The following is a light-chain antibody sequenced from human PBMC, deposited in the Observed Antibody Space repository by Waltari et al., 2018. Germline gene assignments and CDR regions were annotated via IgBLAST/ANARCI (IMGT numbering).Light chain of an antibody. V-gene: IGLV6-57*03. CDR2: DDD. J-gene: IGLJ2*01. CDR3: QSYDNNNRGL. CDR1: SGSIARNY. Sequence: FVLTQPHSVSESPGKTVTLSCTRSSGSIARNYAPWYQHRPGSAPTLVIYDDDRRPSGVPDRFSASVDSSSNSASLTISGLQTEDEGVYYCQSYDNNNRGLFGGGTKLTVL.